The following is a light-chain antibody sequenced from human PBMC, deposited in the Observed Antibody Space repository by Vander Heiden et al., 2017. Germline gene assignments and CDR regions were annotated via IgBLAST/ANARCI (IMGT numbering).Light chain of an antibody. J-gene: IGLJ1*01. V-gene: IGLV2-11*01. CDR3: CSYAGSPSYV. CDR1: SSDVGAYNY. CDR2: DVS. Sequence: QSALTQPRSVSGSPVPSVTISCTGTSSDVGAYNYVSCYQQHPGKAPKFMIYDVSKRPSVVPDRFSGSKSGNTASLTISGLQAEDEADYYCCSYAGSPSYVCGTGTKVTVL.